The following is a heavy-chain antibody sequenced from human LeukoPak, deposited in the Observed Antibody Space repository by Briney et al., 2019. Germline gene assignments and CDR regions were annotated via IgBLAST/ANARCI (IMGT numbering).Heavy chain of an antibody. J-gene: IGHJ3*02. Sequence: KPSETLSLTCTVSGGSISSYYWSWIRQPPGKGLEWIGYIYYSGSTNYNPSLKSRVTISVDTSKNQFSLKLSSVTAADTAVYYCARGYAFDIWGQGTMVTVSS. CDR3: ARGYAFDI. CDR1: GGSISSYY. CDR2: IYYSGST. V-gene: IGHV4-59*01.